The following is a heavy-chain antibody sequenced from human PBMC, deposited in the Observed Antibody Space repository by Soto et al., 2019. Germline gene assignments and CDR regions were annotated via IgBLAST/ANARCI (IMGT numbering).Heavy chain of an antibody. D-gene: IGHD4-4*01. V-gene: IGHV3-48*02. J-gene: IGHJ4*02. CDR2: ISSSSGAM. CDR1: GFTFSSYS. CDR3: ARDLVVTTYEGY. Sequence: EVQLVESGGGLVQPGGSLRLSCAASGFTFSSYSMSWVRQAPGKGLEWVSYISSSSGAMYYADSVKGRFTISRDNAKNSLYLQMNSLRDEDTAVYYCARDLVVTTYEGYWGQGTLVTVSS.